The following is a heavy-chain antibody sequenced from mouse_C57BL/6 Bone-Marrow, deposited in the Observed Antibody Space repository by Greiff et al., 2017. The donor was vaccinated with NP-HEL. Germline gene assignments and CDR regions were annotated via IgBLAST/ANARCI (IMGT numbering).Heavy chain of an antibody. J-gene: IGHJ1*03. D-gene: IGHD1-1*01. CDR2: ISSGGSYT. CDR1: GFTFSSYG. Sequence: EVKLEESGGDLVKPGGSLKLSCAASGFTFSSYGMSWVRQTPDKRLEWVATISSGGSYTYYPDSVKGRFTISRDNAKNTLYLQMSSLKSEDTAMYYCARPFYYYARYFDVWGTGTTVTVSS. V-gene: IGHV5-6*02. CDR3: ARPFYYYARYFDV.